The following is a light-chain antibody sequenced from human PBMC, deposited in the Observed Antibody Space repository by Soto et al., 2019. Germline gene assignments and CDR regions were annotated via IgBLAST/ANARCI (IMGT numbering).Light chain of an antibody. J-gene: IGKJ2*01. CDR3: QQYNSYLYT. CDR2: DAS. CDR1: QSISSW. V-gene: IGKV1-5*01. Sequence: DIQMTQSPSTLSASVGDRVTITCRASQSISSWLAWYQQKPGKAPKLLIYDASSLESWVPSRFRGSGSGTAFTLTISSLQPDDFATYYCQQYNSYLYTFGHGTQL.